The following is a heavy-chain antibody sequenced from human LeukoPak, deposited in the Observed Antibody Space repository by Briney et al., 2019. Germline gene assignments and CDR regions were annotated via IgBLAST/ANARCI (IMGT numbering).Heavy chain of an antibody. Sequence: PSETLSLTCTVSGGSISSYYWSWIRQPPGKGLEWIGYIYYSGSTNYNPSLKSRVTISVDTSKNQFSLKLSSVTAADTAVYYCARLYCSSTSCYRYYYYYYGMDVWGQGTTVTVSS. J-gene: IGHJ6*02. CDR1: GGSISSYY. CDR3: ARLYCSSTSCYRYYYYYYGMDV. V-gene: IGHV4-59*01. D-gene: IGHD2-2*02. CDR2: IYYSGST.